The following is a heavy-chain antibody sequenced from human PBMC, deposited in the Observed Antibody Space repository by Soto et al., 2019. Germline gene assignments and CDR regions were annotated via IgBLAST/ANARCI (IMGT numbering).Heavy chain of an antibody. Sequence: QVYLVQSGAEVKKPGASVKLSCKATGYTFSSYGISWVRQAPGQGLEWMGWTNTYTGDTIYAQKFQGRVSMTTDVLTTTSYMELRSLKSDDTAVYFCARFNAHCSGGTCYPDYWGQGTLVTVSS. CDR3: ARFNAHCSGGTCYPDY. V-gene: IGHV1-18*01. J-gene: IGHJ4*02. D-gene: IGHD2-15*01. CDR1: GYTFSSYG. CDR2: TNTYTGDT.